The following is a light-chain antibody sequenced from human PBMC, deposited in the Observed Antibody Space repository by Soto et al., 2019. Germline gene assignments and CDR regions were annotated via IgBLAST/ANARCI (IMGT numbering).Light chain of an antibody. Sequence: EIVLTQSPGTLSLSPGERATLSCRASQSVRSNYLAWYQQKPGQAPRLLIYGASSRATGITDMFSGSGSGTDSTFTISILEPVDFAVYYCQHYGCSSYTFGQGPTLEIK. CDR3: QHYGCSSYT. CDR1: QSVRSNY. V-gene: IGKV3-20*01. CDR2: GAS. J-gene: IGKJ2*01.